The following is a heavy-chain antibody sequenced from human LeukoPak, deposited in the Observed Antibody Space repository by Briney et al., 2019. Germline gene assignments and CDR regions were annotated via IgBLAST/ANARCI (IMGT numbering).Heavy chain of an antibody. CDR2: IYSGGST. V-gene: IGHV3-53*01. Sequence: SGGSLRLSCAASGFTVSSNYMSWVRRAPGKGLEWVSVIYSGGSTYYADSVKGRFTISRDNSKNTLYLQMNSLRAEDTAVYYCARGISGVVVAALAYWGQGTLVTVSS. CDR3: ARGISGVVVAALAY. CDR1: GFTVSSNY. D-gene: IGHD2-15*01. J-gene: IGHJ4*02.